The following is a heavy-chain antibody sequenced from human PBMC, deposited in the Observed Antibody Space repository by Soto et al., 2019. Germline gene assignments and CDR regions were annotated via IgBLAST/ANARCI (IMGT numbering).Heavy chain of an antibody. CDR2: ISGSSGST. CDR1: GFTFSVYA. V-gene: IGHV3-23*01. J-gene: IGHJ4*02. CDR3: VRRNCLKVAGIRGFDY. D-gene: IGHD1-1*01. Sequence: PGGSLRLSCGASGFTFSVYAMTWVRQAPGKGLEWVSTISGSSGSTYFADSVKGRFTMSRDNSNNTLYLQMNRLRAEDTAVYFCVRRNCLKVAGIRGFDYWGPGTMVTVSS.